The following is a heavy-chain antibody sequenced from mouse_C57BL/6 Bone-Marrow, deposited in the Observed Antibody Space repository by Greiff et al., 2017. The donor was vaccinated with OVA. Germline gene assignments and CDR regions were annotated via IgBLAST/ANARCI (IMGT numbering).Heavy chain of an antibody. V-gene: IGHV14-4*01. Sequence: EVKLMESGAELVRPGASVKLSCTASGFNIKDDYMHWVKQRPEQGLEWIGWIDPENGDTEYASKFQGKATITADTSSNTAYLQLSSLTSEDTAVYYCTTELPYWYFDVWGTGTTVTVSS. CDR2: IDPENGDT. J-gene: IGHJ1*03. D-gene: IGHD2-1*01. CDR1: GFNIKDDY. CDR3: TTELPYWYFDV.